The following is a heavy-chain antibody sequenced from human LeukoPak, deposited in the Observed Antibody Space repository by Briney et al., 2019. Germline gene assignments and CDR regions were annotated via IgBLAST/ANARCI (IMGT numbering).Heavy chain of an antibody. CDR2: IYHSGST. CDR3: ARGGSIVGATPHDAFDI. J-gene: IGHJ3*02. Sequence: NPSETLSLTCAVSGGSISSSNWWSWVRQPPGKGLEWIGEIYHSGSTNYNPSLKSRVTISVDKSKNQFSLKLSSVTAADTAVYYCARGGSIVGATPHDAFDIWGQGTVVTVS. CDR1: GGSISSSNW. D-gene: IGHD1-26*01. V-gene: IGHV4-4*02.